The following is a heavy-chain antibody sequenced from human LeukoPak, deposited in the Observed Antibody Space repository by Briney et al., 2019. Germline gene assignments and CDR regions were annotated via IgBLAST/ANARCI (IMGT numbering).Heavy chain of an antibody. CDR1: GFTFSSYA. Sequence: GGSLRLSCAAPGFTFSSYAMHWVRQAPGKGLEWVAVISYDGSNKYYADSVKGRFTISGDNSKNTLYLQMKSLRAEATAVYYRARDRRSNNWFEPWGQGTLVTVSS. CDR3: ARDRRSNNWFEP. V-gene: IGHV3-30*01. CDR2: ISYDGSNK. J-gene: IGHJ5*02.